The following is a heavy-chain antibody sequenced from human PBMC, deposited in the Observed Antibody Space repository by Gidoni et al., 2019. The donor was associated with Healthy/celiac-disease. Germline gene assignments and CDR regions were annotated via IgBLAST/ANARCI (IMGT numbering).Heavy chain of an antibody. CDR1: GFTFSNAW. J-gene: IGHJ4*02. D-gene: IGHD1-26*01. V-gene: IGHV3-15*01. Sequence: EVQLLESGGGLVKPGGSLRLSCAASGFTFSNAWMRGVRQAPGKGLEWVGRIKSKTDGGTTDYAAPVKGRFTISRDDSKNTLYLQMNSLKTEDTAVYYCTTGLPGVEQDYWGQGTLVTVSS. CDR2: IKSKTDGGTT. CDR3: TTGLPGVEQDY.